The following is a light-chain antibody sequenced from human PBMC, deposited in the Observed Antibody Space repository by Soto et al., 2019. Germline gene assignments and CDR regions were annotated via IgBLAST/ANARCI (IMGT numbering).Light chain of an antibody. Sequence: EILLTQSPSTLSLSPGKGVTLSCRASQSVTVNSLAWYQQKPGQAHRLLIYAASTRAAAVPDRFTGSGSGTDFALTIRRLEPEDFGVYYCQQYGDSPLTSGPGTKVDIK. CDR3: QQYGDSPLT. CDR1: QSVTVNS. J-gene: IGKJ3*01. CDR2: AAS. V-gene: IGKV3-20*01.